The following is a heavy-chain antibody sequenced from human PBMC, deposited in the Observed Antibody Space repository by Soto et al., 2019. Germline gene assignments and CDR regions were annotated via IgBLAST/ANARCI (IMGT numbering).Heavy chain of an antibody. V-gene: IGHV4-59*08. Sequence: SEPLSLTCTVSGGSISSYYWSWIRQPPGKGLEWIGYIYYSGSTNYNPSLKSRVTISVDTSKNQFSLKLSSVTAADTAVYYCARRVGYSSSWYYFDYWGQGTLVTVSS. CDR3: ARRVGYSSSWYYFDY. J-gene: IGHJ4*02. D-gene: IGHD6-13*01. CDR2: IYYSGST. CDR1: GGSISSYY.